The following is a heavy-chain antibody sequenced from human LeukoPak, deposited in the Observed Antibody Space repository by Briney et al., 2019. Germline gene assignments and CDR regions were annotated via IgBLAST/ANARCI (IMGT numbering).Heavy chain of an antibody. CDR3: ARALNTAMVYFDY. J-gene: IGHJ4*02. Sequence: PGRSLRLSCAASGFTFSSYGMHWVRQAPGKGLEWVAVIWYDGSNKYYADSVKGRFTISRDNSKNTLYLQMNSLRAEDTAVYYCARALNTAMVYFDYWGQGTLVTVSS. CDR1: GFTFSSYG. CDR2: IWYDGSNK. D-gene: IGHD5-18*01. V-gene: IGHV3-33*01.